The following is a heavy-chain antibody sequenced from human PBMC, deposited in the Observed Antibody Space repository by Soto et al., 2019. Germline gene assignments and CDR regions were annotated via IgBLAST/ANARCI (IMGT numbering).Heavy chain of an antibody. CDR3: ARAWDIVLMVYDHNWFDP. J-gene: IGHJ5*02. CDR2: INPNSGGT. Sequence: ASVKVSCKASGYTFTGYYMHWVRQAPGQGLEWMGWINPNSGGTNYAQKFQGRVTMTRDTSISTAYMELSRLRSDDTAVYYCARAWDIVLMVYDHNWFDPWGQGTLVTVSS. CDR1: GYTFTGYY. V-gene: IGHV1-2*02. D-gene: IGHD2-8*01.